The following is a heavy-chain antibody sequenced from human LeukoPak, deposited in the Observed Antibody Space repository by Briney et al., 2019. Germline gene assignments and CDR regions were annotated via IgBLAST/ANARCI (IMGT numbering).Heavy chain of an antibody. J-gene: IGHJ4*02. Sequence: ASVKVSCKASGYTFTSYYMHWVRQAPGQGLEWMGIIKPSGGSTSYAQKFQGRVTMTRDTSTSTVYMELSSLRSEDTAVYYCARETAVAGYFDYWGQGTLVTVSS. CDR2: IKPSGGST. V-gene: IGHV1-46*01. CDR1: GYTFTSYY. CDR3: ARETAVAGYFDY. D-gene: IGHD6-19*01.